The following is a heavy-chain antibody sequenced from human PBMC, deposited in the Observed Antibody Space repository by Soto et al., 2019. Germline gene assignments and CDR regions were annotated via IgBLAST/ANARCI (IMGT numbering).Heavy chain of an antibody. J-gene: IGHJ6*02. CDR3: ATASGYYGSGSYPYGMDV. D-gene: IGHD3-10*01. V-gene: IGHV1-46*03. CDR1: GYTFTSYY. CDR2: INPSSGST. Sequence: QVQLVQSGAEVKKPGASVKVSCKASGYTFTSYYVHWVRQAPGQGLEWMGIINPSSGSTSYAQKFQGRVTMTRETSTSTVYMELSSRRSDDTAVYYCATASGYYGSGSYPYGMDVWGQGTTVTVSS.